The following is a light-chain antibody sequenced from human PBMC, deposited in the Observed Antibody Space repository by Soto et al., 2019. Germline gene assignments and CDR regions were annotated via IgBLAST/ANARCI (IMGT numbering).Light chain of an antibody. V-gene: IGKV3-20*01. CDR1: QSFSSSY. J-gene: IGKJ4*01. Sequence: EIVLTQSPGTLSLSPGERVTLSCRASQSFSSSYLAWYQQKPGQAPRLLIFGASSRASGIPDRFSGSGSGTDFTLTISRLEPEDFAVYYCQLYGSSPLTFGGGTKVEIK. CDR3: QLYGSSPLT. CDR2: GAS.